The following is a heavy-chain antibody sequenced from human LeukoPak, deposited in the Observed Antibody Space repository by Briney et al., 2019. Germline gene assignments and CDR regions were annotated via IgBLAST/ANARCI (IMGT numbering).Heavy chain of an antibody. V-gene: IGHV7-4-1*02. CDR1: GYPFTRYY. CDR2: INTNTGNP. Sequence: ASVKVSCKASGYPFTRYYLNWVRQAPGQGLEWMGWINTNTGNPTYAQGFTGRFVFSLDTSVSTAYLQISSLKAEDTAVYYCARRHPEGALAVAGFKFDYWGQGTLVTVSS. CDR3: ARRHPEGALAVAGFKFDY. J-gene: IGHJ4*02. D-gene: IGHD6-19*01.